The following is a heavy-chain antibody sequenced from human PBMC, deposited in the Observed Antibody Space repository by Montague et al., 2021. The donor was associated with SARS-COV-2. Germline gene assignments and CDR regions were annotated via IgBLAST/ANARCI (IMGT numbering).Heavy chain of an antibody. CDR1: SGSFSDYY. V-gene: IGHV4-34*01. J-gene: IGHJ3*01. CDR2: INHTGSA. D-gene: IGHD3-3*01. CDR3: ARGQVTICGVVIFIPAAGRLDV. Sequence: SETLSLTCAVYSGSFSDYYWTWVRQPPGKGLEWIGEINHTGSASYNPSLKSRVTLSKDTSKNQFSLKLQSLTAADTAVYYCARGQVTICGVVIFIPAAGRLDVWGQGTLVTVSS.